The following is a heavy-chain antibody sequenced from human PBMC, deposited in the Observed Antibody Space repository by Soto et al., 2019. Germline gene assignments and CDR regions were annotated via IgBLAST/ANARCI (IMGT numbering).Heavy chain of an antibody. J-gene: IGHJ6*02. Sequence: EVQLVESGGGLVQPGGSLRLSCAASGFSFSTYSMNWVRQAPGKGLEWVSYISSRSYTIYYIDSVKGRFTISRDNAKSSLYLQMNSLRDEDMAVYYCARGGSSSDNGMDVWGQGTTVTVSS. CDR3: ARGGSSSDNGMDV. V-gene: IGHV3-48*02. D-gene: IGHD6-6*01. CDR2: ISSRSYTI. CDR1: GFSFSTYS.